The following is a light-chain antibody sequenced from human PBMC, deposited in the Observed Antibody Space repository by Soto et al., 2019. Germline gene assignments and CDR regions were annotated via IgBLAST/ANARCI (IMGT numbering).Light chain of an antibody. J-gene: IGLJ3*02. V-gene: IGLV4-69*02. CDR3: QTWGTGIRV. CDR1: SGHSSYA. CDR2: LNSDGSH. Sequence: QPVLTQSPSASASLGASVKLTCTLSSGHSSYAIAWHQQQPEKGPRYLMKLNSDGSHSKGDGIPDRFSGSISGAERYLTISSLQSEDEADYYCQTWGTGIRVFGGGTKVTVL.